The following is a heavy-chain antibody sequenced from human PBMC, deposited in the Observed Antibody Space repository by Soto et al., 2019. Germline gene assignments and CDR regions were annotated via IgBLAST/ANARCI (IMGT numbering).Heavy chain of an antibody. V-gene: IGHV4-39*01. J-gene: IGHJ5*02. CDR2: IHYSGST. Sequence: SETLSLTCIVSGGSISNSSYYWGWIRQPPGKGLEWIGSIHYSGSTYYNPSLKSRVTISADTSKNQFSLKLRSVTAADTAVYYCARHSYYYGSTYGCWLDPWGQGTLVTVSS. D-gene: IGHD3-10*01. CDR1: GGSISNSSYY. CDR3: ARHSYYYGSTYGCWLDP.